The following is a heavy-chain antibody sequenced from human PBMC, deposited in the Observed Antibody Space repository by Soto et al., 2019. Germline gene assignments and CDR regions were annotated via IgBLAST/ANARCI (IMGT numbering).Heavy chain of an antibody. CDR1: GFTFSSYA. J-gene: IGHJ6*02. CDR3: ARVGGDCTSASCNTYYYYALDV. V-gene: IGHV3-23*01. CDR2: ISGSGGST. D-gene: IGHD2-2*03. Sequence: GGSLRLSCAASGFTFSSYAMTWVRQAPGQGLEWVSAISGSGGSTYYADSVKGRFTISRDNAENTLYLQMSSLRAEDTAVYYCARVGGDCTSASCNTYYYYALDVWGQGNTGTV.